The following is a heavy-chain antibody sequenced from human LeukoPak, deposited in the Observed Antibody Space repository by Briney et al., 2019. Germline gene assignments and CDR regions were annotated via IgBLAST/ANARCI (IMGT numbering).Heavy chain of an antibody. V-gene: IGHV1-3*01. J-gene: IGHJ4*02. D-gene: IGHD7-27*01. CDR3: ARGPLGRNGDYFDY. CDR2: INAGNGNT. CDR1: RYTFTGYA. Sequence: GASVKVSCKASRYTFTGYAIQSVRQAPGQRLEWMGWINAGNGNTKYSQKFQGRVTITRDTSANTVYMELSSLRSEDTAVYYCARGPLGRNGDYFDYWGQGTLVTVSS.